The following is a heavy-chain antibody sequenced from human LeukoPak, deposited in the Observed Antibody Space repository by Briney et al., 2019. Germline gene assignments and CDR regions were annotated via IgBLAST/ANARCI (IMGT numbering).Heavy chain of an antibody. V-gene: IGHV3-7*03. CDR1: GFTFSSYW. CDR3: AKDLWEWEHPDAFDI. Sequence: GGSLRLSCAASGFTFSSYWMSWVRQAPGEGLEWVANIKQDGSEKYYVDSVKGRFTISRDNSKNTLYLQMNSLRAEDTAVYYCAKDLWEWEHPDAFDIWGQGTMVTVSS. CDR2: IKQDGSEK. J-gene: IGHJ3*02. D-gene: IGHD1-26*01.